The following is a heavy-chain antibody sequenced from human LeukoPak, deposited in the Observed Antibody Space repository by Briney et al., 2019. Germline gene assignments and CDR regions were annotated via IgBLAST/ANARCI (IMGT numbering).Heavy chain of an antibody. Sequence: GGSLRLSCAASGFTFSNAWMTWVRQAPGKGLEWVGRIKRKTDGETTDDAAPVKGRFTISRDDSKNTLSLQMNSLKLEDTAVYYCTTGVGQPPDYWGQGTLVTVSS. CDR2: IKRKTDGETT. CDR3: TTGVGQPPDY. J-gene: IGHJ4*02. V-gene: IGHV3-15*01. CDR1: GFTFSNAW. D-gene: IGHD5-18*01.